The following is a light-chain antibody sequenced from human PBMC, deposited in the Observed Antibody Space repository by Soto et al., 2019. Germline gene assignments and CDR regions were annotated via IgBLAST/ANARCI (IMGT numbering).Light chain of an antibody. Sequence: QPVLTQPPSVSVAPGQRVTISCTGSSSNIGANYDVHWYQQRPGTAPKLLIFGNSNRPSGVPDRFSGSKSGTSASLAITGLQAEDEGDYYCQSYDSTLSARYVFGTGTKLTVL. CDR3: QSYDSTLSARYV. CDR1: SSNIGANYD. J-gene: IGLJ1*01. CDR2: GNS. V-gene: IGLV1-40*01.